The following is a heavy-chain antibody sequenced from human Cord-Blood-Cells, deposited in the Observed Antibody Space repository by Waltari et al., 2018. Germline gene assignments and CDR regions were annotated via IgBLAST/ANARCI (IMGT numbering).Heavy chain of an antibody. J-gene: IGHJ4*02. CDR3: ARGEGPPYYDFWSGYDY. D-gene: IGHD3-3*01. CDR1: GYTFTGYY. CDR2: INPNSGGT. V-gene: IGHV1-2*02. Sequence: QVQLVQSGAEVKKPGASVKVSCKASGYTFTGYYMHWVRQAPGQGLEWMGWINPNSGGTNYAQEFQGRVTMTRDTSISTAYMELSRLRSDDTAVYYCARGEGPPYYDFWSGYDYWGQGTLVTVSS.